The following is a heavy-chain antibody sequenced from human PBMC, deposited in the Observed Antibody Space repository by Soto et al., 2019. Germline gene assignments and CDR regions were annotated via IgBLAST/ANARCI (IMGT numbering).Heavy chain of an antibody. CDR3: ARGKNYYDSSGPFDY. V-gene: IGHV4-59*01. D-gene: IGHD3-22*01. CDR2: IYYSGST. Sequence: SETLSLTCTVSGGSISSYYWSWIRQPPGKGLEWIGYIYYSGSTNYTPSLKSRVTISVDTSKNQFSLKLSSVTAADTAVYYCARGKNYYDSSGPFDYWGQGTLVTVSS. CDR1: GGSISSYY. J-gene: IGHJ4*02.